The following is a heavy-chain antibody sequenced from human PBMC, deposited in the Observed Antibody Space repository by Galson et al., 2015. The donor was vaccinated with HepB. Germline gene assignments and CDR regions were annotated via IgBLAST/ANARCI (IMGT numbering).Heavy chain of an antibody. D-gene: IGHD6-6*01. Sequence: SVKVSCKASGYTFTGYYVHWVRQAPGQGLEWMGWINPNSGGTNYAQKFQGWVTMTRDTSISTAYMELSRLRSDDTAVYYCARARYSSSGASFDYWGQGTLVTVSS. CDR1: GYTFTGYY. J-gene: IGHJ4*02. CDR3: ARARYSSSGASFDY. V-gene: IGHV1-2*04. CDR2: INPNSGGT.